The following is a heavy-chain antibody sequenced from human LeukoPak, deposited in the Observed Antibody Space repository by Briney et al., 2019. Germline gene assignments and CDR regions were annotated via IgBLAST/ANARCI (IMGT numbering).Heavy chain of an antibody. CDR2: SRNKADSYTA. V-gene: IGHV3-72*01. CDR1: GFTFSDSF. J-gene: IGHJ4*02. CDR3: ATSSWYRLAY. D-gene: IGHD6-13*01. Sequence: PAGGSLRLSCAASGFTFSDSFMSWVRQAPGKGLEWVGRSRNKADSYTAEYAASVKGRFTISRDESKNSLYLQISSLETEDAAVYYCATSSWYRLAYWGQGTQVTVSS.